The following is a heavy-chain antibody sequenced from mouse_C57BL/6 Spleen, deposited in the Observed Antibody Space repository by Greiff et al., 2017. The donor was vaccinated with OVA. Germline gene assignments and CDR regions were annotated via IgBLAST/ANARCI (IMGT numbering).Heavy chain of an antibody. V-gene: IGHV1-69*01. CDR3: ARRDRNWYFDV. CDR2: IDPSDSYT. J-gene: IGHJ1*03. Sequence: VQLQQPGAELVMPGASVKLSCKASGYTFTSYWMHWVKQRPGQGLEWIGEIDPSDSYTNYNQKFKGKSTLTVDKSSSTAYMQLSSLTSEDSAVYYCARRDRNWYFDVWGTGTTVTVAS. CDR1: GYTFTSYW.